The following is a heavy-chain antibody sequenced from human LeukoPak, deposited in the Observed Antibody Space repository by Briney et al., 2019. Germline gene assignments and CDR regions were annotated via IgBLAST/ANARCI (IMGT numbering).Heavy chain of an antibody. CDR2: IYYSGST. CDR1: GGSISSSSCY. J-gene: IGHJ4*02. V-gene: IGHV4-39*01. D-gene: IGHD1-26*01. Sequence: SETLSLTCTVSGGSISSSSCYWGWIRQPPGKGLEWIGSIYYSGSTYYNPSLKSRVTISVDTSKNQFSLKLSSVTAADTAVYYCARLAWELLDYFDYWGQGTLVTVSS. CDR3: ARLAWELLDYFDY.